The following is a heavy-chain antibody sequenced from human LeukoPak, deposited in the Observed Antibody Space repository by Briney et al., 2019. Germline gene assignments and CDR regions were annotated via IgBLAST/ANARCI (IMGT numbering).Heavy chain of an antibody. CDR3: ARGGYYGSGRYYFDS. CDR1: GFTFSSYW. CDR2: IKSDGSNT. J-gene: IGHJ4*02. V-gene: IGHV3-74*01. Sequence: GGSLRLCCAASGFTFSSYWMHWVRHAPGKGLVRVSRIKSDGSNTKYADSVKGRFTISRDNPKNTLHLQMNSLRAEDTAVYYCARGGYYGSGRYYFDSWGQGTLVTVSS. D-gene: IGHD3-3*01.